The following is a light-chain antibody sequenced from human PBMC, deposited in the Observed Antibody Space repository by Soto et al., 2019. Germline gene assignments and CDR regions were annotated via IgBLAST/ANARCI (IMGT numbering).Light chain of an antibody. CDR3: QQYNNWPWT. CDR1: QSVSSN. V-gene: IGKV3-15*01. Sequence: EIVIRPPPATQSETPGERATLSRRASQSVSSNLAWYQQKPGQAPRLLIYGASTRATGIPARFSGSGSGTEFTLTISSLQSEDFAVYYCQQYNNWPWTFGQGTKVDIK. J-gene: IGKJ1*01. CDR2: GAS.